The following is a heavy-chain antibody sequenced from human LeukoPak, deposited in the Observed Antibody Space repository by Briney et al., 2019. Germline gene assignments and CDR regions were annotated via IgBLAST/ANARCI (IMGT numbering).Heavy chain of an antibody. J-gene: IGHJ6*03. CDR2: INQDGSEK. D-gene: IGHD3-3*01. V-gene: IGHV3-7*01. CDR3: ARDQGFSYYYYYMDV. Sequence: GGSLRLSCGASGFTLKNYWMSWVRQAPGKGLEWVANINQDGSEKYYVDSVKGRLTISRDNAKDSLYLQMNSLRAEDTAVYYCARDQGFSYYYYYMDVWGKGTTVTVSS. CDR1: GFTLKNYW.